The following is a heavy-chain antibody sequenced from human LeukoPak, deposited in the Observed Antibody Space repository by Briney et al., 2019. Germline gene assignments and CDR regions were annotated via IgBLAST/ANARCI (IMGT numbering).Heavy chain of an antibody. D-gene: IGHD3-3*01. CDR3: ARDTMNDFWSGSHAVFDY. V-gene: IGHV3-7*01. CDR1: GFTFSSYW. J-gene: IGHJ4*02. Sequence: GGSLRLSCAASGFTFSSYWMSWVRQAPGKGLEWVANIKQGGSEKYYVDSVKGRFTISRDNTKNSLYLQMNSLRAEDTAVYYCARDTMNDFWSGSHAVFDYWGQGTLVTVSS. CDR2: IKQGGSEK.